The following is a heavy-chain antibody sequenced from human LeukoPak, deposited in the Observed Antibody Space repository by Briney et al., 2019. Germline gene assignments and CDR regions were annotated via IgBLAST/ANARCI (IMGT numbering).Heavy chain of an antibody. Sequence: GASVKVSCKASGYTFTGYYMHWVRQAPGQGLEWMGWINPNSGGTNYAQKFQGRVTTTRDTSISTAYMELSRLRSDDTAVYYCARGLKRGIAARPDFDYWGQGTLVTVSS. D-gene: IGHD6-6*01. V-gene: IGHV1-2*02. J-gene: IGHJ4*02. CDR3: ARGLKRGIAARPDFDY. CDR1: GYTFTGYY. CDR2: INPNSGGT.